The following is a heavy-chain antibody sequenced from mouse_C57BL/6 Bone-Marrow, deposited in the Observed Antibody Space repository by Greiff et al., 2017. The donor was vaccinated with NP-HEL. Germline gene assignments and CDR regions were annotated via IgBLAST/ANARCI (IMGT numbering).Heavy chain of an antibody. CDR2: ISSGGDYI. Sequence: EVKLVESGEGLVKPGGSLKLSCAASGFTFSSYAMSWVRQTPEKRLEWVAYISSGGDYIYYADTVKGRFTISRDNARNTLYLQMSSLKSEDTAMYYCTRERNYDSSPYYYAMDYWGQGTSVTVSS. J-gene: IGHJ4*01. V-gene: IGHV5-9-1*02. CDR1: GFTFSSYA. CDR3: TRERNYDSSPYYYAMDY. D-gene: IGHD1-1*01.